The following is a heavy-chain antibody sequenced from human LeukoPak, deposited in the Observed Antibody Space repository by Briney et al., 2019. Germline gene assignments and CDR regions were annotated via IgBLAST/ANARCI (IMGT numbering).Heavy chain of an antibody. J-gene: IGHJ4*02. CDR1: GGSFSGYY. V-gene: IGHV4-34*01. CDR2: INHSGST. Sequence: SETLSLTCAVYGGSFSGYYWSWIRQPPGKGLEWIGEINHSGSTNYNPSLKSRVTISVDTSKNQFSLKLSSVTAADMAVYYCARGQWSGSKGGFDYWGQGTLVTVSS. D-gene: IGHD3-3*01. CDR3: ARGQWSGSKGGFDY.